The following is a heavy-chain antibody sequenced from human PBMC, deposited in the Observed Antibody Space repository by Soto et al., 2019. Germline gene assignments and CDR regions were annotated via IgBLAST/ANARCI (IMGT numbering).Heavy chain of an antibody. V-gene: IGHV3-74*01. J-gene: IGHJ2*01. CDR3: STSVLRRIGWYFDL. CDR1: GVTFSSYW. D-gene: IGHD6-25*01. Sequence: PGESLRLSCAASGVTFSSYWMHWVRQAPGKGLVWVSRTNSDGTITNYADSVKGRFTISRDNAKNTLYLQMNSLRPEDTAVYYCSTSVLRRIGWYFDLWGRGTLVTVSS. CDR2: TNSDGTIT.